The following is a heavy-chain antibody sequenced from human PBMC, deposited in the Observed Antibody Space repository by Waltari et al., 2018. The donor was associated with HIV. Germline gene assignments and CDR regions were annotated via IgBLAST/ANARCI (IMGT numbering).Heavy chain of an antibody. CDR1: GGSISSSSYY. V-gene: IGHV4-39*01. D-gene: IGHD5-18*01. J-gene: IGHJ2*01. CDR3: ARRIQLWSLPRYFDL. Sequence: QLQLQESGPGLVKPSETLSLTCTVSGGSISSSSYYWGWIRPPPGKGLEWIGSIYYSGSTYYNPSLKSRVTISVDTSKNQFSLKLSSVTAADTAVYYCARRIQLWSLPRYFDLWGRGTLVTVSS. CDR2: IYYSGST.